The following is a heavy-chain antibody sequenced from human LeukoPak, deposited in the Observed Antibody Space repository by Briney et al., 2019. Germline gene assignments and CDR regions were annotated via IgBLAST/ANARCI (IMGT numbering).Heavy chain of an antibody. D-gene: IGHD1-26*01. CDR1: GFTFSSYG. Sequence: GGSLRLSCAASGFTFSSYGMHWVRQAPGKGLERVAVISYDGSNKYYADSVKGRFTISRDNSKNTLYLQMNSLRAEDTAVYYCAKVGSTYYFDYWGQGTLVTVSS. J-gene: IGHJ4*02. CDR3: AKVGSTYYFDY. CDR2: ISYDGSNK. V-gene: IGHV3-30*18.